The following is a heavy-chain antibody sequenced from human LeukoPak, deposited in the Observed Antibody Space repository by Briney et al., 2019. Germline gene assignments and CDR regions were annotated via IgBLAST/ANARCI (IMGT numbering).Heavy chain of an antibody. CDR3: AGGPYSGSYY. D-gene: IGHD1-26*01. J-gene: IGHJ4*02. Sequence: ASVKVSCKASGYTFTGYYMHWVRQAPGQGRECMGWINPNSGGTNYAQKFQGRVTMARDMSISTAYVELSRLRFDDTAVYYCAGGPYSGSYYWGQGTLVTVSS. V-gene: IGHV1-2*02. CDR2: INPNSGGT. CDR1: GYTFTGYY.